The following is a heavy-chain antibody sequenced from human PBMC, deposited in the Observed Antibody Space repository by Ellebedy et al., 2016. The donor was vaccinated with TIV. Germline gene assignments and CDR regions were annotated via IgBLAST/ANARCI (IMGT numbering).Heavy chain of an antibody. CDR3: ARDSLSLFDP. D-gene: IGHD3/OR15-3a*01. CDR2: IDPRDSYT. V-gene: IGHV5-10-1*01. Sequence: GESLNISCKGSGYRFTSYWITWVRQLPGKGLEWMGRIDPRDSYTSYSPSFQGHVTISADKSISTAYLQWNSLKASDTAMYYCARDSLSLFDPWGQGTLVTVSS. CDR1: GYRFTSYW. J-gene: IGHJ5*02.